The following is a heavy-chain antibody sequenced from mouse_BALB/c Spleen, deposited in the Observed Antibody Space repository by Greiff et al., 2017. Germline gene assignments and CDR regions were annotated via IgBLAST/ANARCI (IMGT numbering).Heavy chain of an antibody. CDR2: INSNGGST. J-gene: IGHJ1*01. CDR3: ARRWLLLYWYFDV. V-gene: IGHV5-6-2*01. Sequence: EVKLVESGGGLVKLGGSLKLSCAASGFTFSSYYMSWVRQTPEKRLELVAAINSNGGSTYYPDTVKGRFTISRDNAKNTLYLQMSSLKSEDTALYYCARRWLLLYWYFDVWGAGTTVTVSS. CDR1: GFTFSSYY. D-gene: IGHD2-3*01.